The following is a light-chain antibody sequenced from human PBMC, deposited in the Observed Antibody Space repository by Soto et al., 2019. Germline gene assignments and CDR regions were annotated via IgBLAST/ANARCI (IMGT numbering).Light chain of an antibody. CDR1: QSVSSNY. Sequence: EIVLTQSPGTLSLSPGERATLSCRASQSVSSNYLAWYQRKPRQAPRLLLYGASSRAIDIPNRFSGSGSGTDFTLTITRLEPEDFAVYYCQQYGSSPPTFGQETKVEI. V-gene: IGKV3-20*01. CDR3: QQYGSSPPT. J-gene: IGKJ1*01. CDR2: GAS.